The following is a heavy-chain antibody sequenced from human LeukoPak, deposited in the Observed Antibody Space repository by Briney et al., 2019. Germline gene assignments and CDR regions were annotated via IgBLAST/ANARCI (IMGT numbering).Heavy chain of an antibody. CDR3: ASTAPASTYYYYYYMDV. CDR2: IIPIFGTA. D-gene: IGHD5-18*01. Sequence: SVKVSCKASGGTFSSYAISWVRQAPGQGLEWMGGIIPIFGTANYAQKFQGRVTITADESTSTAYMELSSLRSEGTAVYYCASTAPASTYYYYYYMDVWGKGTTVTVSS. V-gene: IGHV1-69*13. CDR1: GGTFSSYA. J-gene: IGHJ6*03.